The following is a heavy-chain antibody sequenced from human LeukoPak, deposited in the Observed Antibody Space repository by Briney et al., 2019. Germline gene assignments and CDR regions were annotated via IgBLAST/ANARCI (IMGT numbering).Heavy chain of an antibody. J-gene: IGHJ3*02. CDR2: ISTSSSYI. Sequence: GGSLRLSCAASGFTFSSYSMNWVRQAPGKGLEWVSSISTSSSYIYYADSVKGRFTISRDNAKNSLYLQMNSLRAEDTAVYYCARRSAARDAFDIWGQGTMVTVSS. V-gene: IGHV3-21*01. CDR1: GFTFSSYS. CDR3: ARRSAARDAFDI. D-gene: IGHD6-6*01.